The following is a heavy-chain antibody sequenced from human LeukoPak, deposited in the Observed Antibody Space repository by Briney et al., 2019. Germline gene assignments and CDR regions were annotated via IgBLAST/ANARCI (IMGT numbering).Heavy chain of an antibody. Sequence: PGGSLRLSCAASGFTFSSYGMHWVRQAPGRGLEWVALISYNEMNKYYPDSVKGRFTISRDNSRNTLYLQMNSLRAEDTAMYYCAKDNGCSSTSCYINWLDPWGQGTLVTVSS. CDR3: AKDNGCSSTSCYINWLDP. J-gene: IGHJ5*02. D-gene: IGHD2-2*02. V-gene: IGHV3-30*18. CDR2: ISYNEMNK. CDR1: GFTFSSYG.